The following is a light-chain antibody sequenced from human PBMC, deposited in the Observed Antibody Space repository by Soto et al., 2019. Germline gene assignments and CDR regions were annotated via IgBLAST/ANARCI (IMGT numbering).Light chain of an antibody. J-gene: IGKJ5*01. CDR3: RQHNSFPIT. CDR1: QGISSY. V-gene: IGKV1-9*01. CDR2: AAS. Sequence: DIQLTQSPFFLSASVGDRVTITCRASQGISSYLVWYQQKAGTAPKSLIYAASTLQTGVPSRFSGRRSGTEFTLTISSLQPEDSATYYCRQHNSFPITVGQGTRLEIK.